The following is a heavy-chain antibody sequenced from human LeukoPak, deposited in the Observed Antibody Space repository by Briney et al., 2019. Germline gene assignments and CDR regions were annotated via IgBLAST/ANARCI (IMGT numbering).Heavy chain of an antibody. D-gene: IGHD1-26*01. CDR1: GYSFTKYW. CDR2: IYPDDSDT. Sequence: GESLKISCKDSGYSFTKYWIGWVRQMPGKGLEWMGIIYPDDSDTRYSPSFQGQVTISADKSITTAYLQWSSLKASDTAMYYCARLRYSGSYYAFDIWGQGTMVTVSS. J-gene: IGHJ3*02. V-gene: IGHV5-51*01. CDR3: ARLRYSGSYYAFDI.